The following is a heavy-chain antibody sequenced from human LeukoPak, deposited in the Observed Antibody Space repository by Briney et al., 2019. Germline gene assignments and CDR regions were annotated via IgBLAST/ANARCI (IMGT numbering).Heavy chain of an antibody. D-gene: IGHD6-13*01. Sequence: GGSLRLSCAASGFTFSRYWMHWVRQAPGKGLVWVSLINSDGSSTNYADSVKGRFTISRDNAKNTVYLQMNSLRAEDTAVYYCAKEWGIAAAGINFDYWGQGTLVTVSS. CDR2: INSDGSST. CDR3: AKEWGIAAAGINFDY. V-gene: IGHV3-74*01. J-gene: IGHJ4*02. CDR1: GFTFSRYW.